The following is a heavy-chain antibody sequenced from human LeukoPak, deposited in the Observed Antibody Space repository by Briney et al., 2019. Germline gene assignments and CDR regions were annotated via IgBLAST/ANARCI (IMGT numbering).Heavy chain of an antibody. CDR1: GGSISSHY. J-gene: IGHJ6*02. Sequence: SETLSLTCTVSGGSISSHYWSCLRQPPGEALEWIAYIYYSGSTNYNPSFKSRVTISVDTSKNQFSLKVSSVTAADTAGYYCARHGSGAWGMDVWGQGTTVTVSS. CDR2: IYYSGST. V-gene: IGHV4-59*08. CDR3: ARHGSGAWGMDV. D-gene: IGHD3-10*01.